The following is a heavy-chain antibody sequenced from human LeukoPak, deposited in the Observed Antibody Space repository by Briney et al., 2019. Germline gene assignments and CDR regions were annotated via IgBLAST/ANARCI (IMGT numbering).Heavy chain of an antibody. V-gene: IGHV4-59*01. Sequence: SETLSLTCTVSGGSISDFYWRWVREPPGKGLERIGYIYHYRNTNYNLSLKSRVTISVDTSTNQFSLKWSCATAAATDGYSSARGDRVDSSSWYNWFDPWGEGTLVTVSS. D-gene: IGHD6-13*01. CDR2: IYHYRNT. CDR3: ARGDRVDSSSWYNWFDP. J-gene: IGHJ5*02. CDR1: GGSISDFY.